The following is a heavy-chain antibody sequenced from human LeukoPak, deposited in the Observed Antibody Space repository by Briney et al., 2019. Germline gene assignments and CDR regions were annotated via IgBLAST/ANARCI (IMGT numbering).Heavy chain of an antibody. D-gene: IGHD3-9*01. CDR2: INHSGST. CDR3: ARGGSDYDILTGYWRYYYYYGMDV. Sequence: PSETLSLTCAVYGGSFSGYYWSWLRQPPGKGLEWIGEINHSGSTNYNPSLKSRVTISVDTSKNQFSLKLSSVTAADTAVYYCARGGSDYDILTGYWRYYYYYGMDVWGQGTTVTVSS. V-gene: IGHV4-34*01. J-gene: IGHJ6*02. CDR1: GGSFSGYY.